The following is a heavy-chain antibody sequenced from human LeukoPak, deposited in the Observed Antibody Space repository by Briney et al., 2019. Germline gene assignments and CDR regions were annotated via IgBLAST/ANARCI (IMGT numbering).Heavy chain of an antibody. D-gene: IGHD6-19*01. CDR3: ASWPVGWYGEDS. CDR1: GFTFSSYA. Sequence: PGGSLRLSCAASGFTFSSYAMSWVRQAPGKGLEWVSTFSGSGGSTYYADSVKGRFTISRDNSKNTLYLEMNSLRVEDTAVYYCASWPVGWYGEDSWGQGTLVTVSS. J-gene: IGHJ4*02. V-gene: IGHV3-23*01. CDR2: FSGSGGST.